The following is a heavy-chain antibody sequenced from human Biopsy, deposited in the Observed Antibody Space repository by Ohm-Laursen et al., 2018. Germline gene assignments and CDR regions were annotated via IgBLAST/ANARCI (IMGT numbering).Heavy chain of an antibody. J-gene: IGHJ5*02. V-gene: IGHV3-33*01. CDR3: ARDDDTTGHYMILNH. Sequence: SLRLSCAASGFAFSYYGPHWVRQAPGKGLQWVAVMWSDGINKNYADSVKGRFTVSRDNSNNVLYLQMSSLRDEDSVVYYCARDDDTTGHYMILNHWGQGTLVTVSS. CDR1: GFAFSYYG. D-gene: IGHD3-9*01. CDR2: MWSDGINK.